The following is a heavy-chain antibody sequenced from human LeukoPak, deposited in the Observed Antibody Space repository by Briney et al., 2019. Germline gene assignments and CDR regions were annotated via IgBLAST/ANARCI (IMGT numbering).Heavy chain of an antibody. V-gene: IGHV1-2*02. CDR3: ARDNSVGDYAWWFDP. CDR2: INPNSGGT. J-gene: IGHJ5*02. CDR1: GYTFTGSY. D-gene: IGHD1-26*01. Sequence: ASVKVSCKASGYTFTGSYMHWVRQAPGQGLEWMGWINPNSGGTNYAQKFQGRVTMTRDTSISTAYMELSRLTSDDTAVYFCARDNSVGDYAWWFDPWGQGTLVTVSS.